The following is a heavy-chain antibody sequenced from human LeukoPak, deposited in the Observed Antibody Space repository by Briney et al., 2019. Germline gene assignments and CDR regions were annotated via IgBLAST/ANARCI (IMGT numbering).Heavy chain of an antibody. CDR2: INHSGST. V-gene: IGHV4-34*01. J-gene: IGHJ5*02. D-gene: IGHD3-3*01. CDR1: GGSFSGYY. Sequence: SGTLSLTCAVYGGSFSGYYWSWIRQPPGKGLEWIGEINHSGSTNYDPSLKSRVTISVDTSKNQFSLKLSSVTAADTAVYYCARARDDFWSGYPFGWFDPWGQGTLVTVSS. CDR3: ARARDDFWSGYPFGWFDP.